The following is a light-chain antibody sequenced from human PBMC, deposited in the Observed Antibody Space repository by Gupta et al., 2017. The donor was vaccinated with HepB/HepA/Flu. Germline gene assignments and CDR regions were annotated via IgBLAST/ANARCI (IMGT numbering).Light chain of an antibody. CDR2: AAS. CDR1: QAIKND. J-gene: IGKJ1*01. V-gene: IGKV1-17*01. CDR3: RQHIAYPRT. Sequence: DIQMTQSPSSLSASVGDRVTITCRASQAIKNDLAWFQQRPGKAPKRLIYAASILQSGVPSRFSGSASGTEFTLTITSLQPEDFATYYCRQHIAYPRTFGQGTKVEIK.